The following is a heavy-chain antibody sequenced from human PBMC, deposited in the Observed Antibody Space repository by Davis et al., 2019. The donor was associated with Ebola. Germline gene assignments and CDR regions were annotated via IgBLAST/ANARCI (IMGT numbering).Heavy chain of an antibody. CDR1: GFTFSNFH. J-gene: IGHJ4*01. Sequence: PGGSLRLSCAASGFTFSNFHIHWVRQTPGKGLVWVARIDPDGTGTNYADSVKGRFTISRDNAKNTLSLQMNSLRGEDTAVYYCVRDSGYYSHDYWGHGTLVTVSS. CDR3: VRDSGYYSHDY. CDR2: IDPDGTGT. D-gene: IGHD5-12*01. V-gene: IGHV3-74*01.